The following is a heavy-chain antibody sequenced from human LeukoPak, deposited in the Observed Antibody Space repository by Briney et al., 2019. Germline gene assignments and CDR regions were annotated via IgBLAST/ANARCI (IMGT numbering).Heavy chain of an antibody. CDR1: GFTFSSYA. J-gene: IGHJ5*02. D-gene: IGHD6-19*01. CDR3: ARDPLFMGIAVAGNDSFDP. V-gene: IGHV3-30-3*01. CDR2: ISYDGSNK. Sequence: PGGSLRLSCAASGFTFSSYAMHWVRQAPGKGLEWVAVISYDGSNKYYADSVKGRFTISRDNSKNTLYLQMNSLRAEDTAVYYCARDPLFMGIAVAGNDSFDPWGQGTLVTVSS.